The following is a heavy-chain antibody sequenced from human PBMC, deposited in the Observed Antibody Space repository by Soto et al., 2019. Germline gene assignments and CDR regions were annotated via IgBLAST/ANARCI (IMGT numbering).Heavy chain of an antibody. J-gene: IGHJ4*02. Sequence: PGGSLRLSCAASGFTFSSYARSWVRQAPGKGLVWVSRINGSEISTNYADSVKGRFTISRDNAKNTVFLQMHSLRAEDTALYYCARGLYGAYGQDFWGQGILVTVSS. D-gene: IGHD4-17*01. CDR2: INGSEIST. CDR3: ARGLYGAYGQDF. V-gene: IGHV3-74*01. CDR1: GFTFSSYA.